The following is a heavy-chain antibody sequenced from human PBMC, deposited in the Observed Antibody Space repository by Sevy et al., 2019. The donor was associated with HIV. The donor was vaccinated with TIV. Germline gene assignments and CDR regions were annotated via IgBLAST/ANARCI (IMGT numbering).Heavy chain of an antibody. CDR3: ARDRWGETSHSSYYYGMDV. V-gene: IGHV4-4*07. J-gene: IGHJ6*02. D-gene: IGHD3-16*01. CDR2: IYTSGST. CDR1: GGSISSYY. Sequence: SETLSLTCTVSGGSISSYYWSWIRQPAGKGLEWIGRIYTSGSTNYNPSLKSRVTMSVDTSKNQFSLKLSSVTAADTAVYYCARDRWGETSHSSYYYGMDVWGQGTTVTVSS.